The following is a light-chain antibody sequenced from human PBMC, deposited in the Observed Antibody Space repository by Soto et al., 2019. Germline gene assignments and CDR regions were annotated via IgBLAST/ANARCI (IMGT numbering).Light chain of an antibody. CDR2: EVN. CDR3: QSYGRSQTNYVV. J-gene: IGLJ2*01. CDR1: SNDVGGYKY. Sequence: QSALTQPASVSGAPGQSITISCTGTSNDVGGYKYVSWYQQRPGTAPKLIMFEVNNRPSGVSDRFSGSRSANTASLTISGLQAQDEADYYCQSYGRSQTNYVVFGGGTKLTVL. V-gene: IGLV2-14*03.